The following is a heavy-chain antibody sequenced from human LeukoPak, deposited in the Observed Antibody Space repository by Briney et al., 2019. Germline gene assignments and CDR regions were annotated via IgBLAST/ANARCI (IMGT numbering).Heavy chain of an antibody. CDR2: ISWNSGNI. V-gene: IGHV3-9*01. CDR1: GFTFDDYA. CDR3: ARVRAASTVTTSYYYYYMDV. J-gene: IGHJ6*03. Sequence: GGSLRLSCAASGFTFDDYAMHWVRQAPGKGLEWVSGISWNSGNIDYADSVKGRFTMSRDNAKNSLYLQMNSLRAEDTALYYCARVRAASTVTTSYYYYYMDVWGKGTTVTVSS. D-gene: IGHD4-11*01.